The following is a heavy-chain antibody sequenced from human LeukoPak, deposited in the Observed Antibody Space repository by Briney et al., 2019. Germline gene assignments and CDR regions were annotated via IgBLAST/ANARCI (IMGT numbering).Heavy chain of an antibody. J-gene: IGHJ4*02. Sequence: GGSLRLSCAASGFTFSSYGMHWVRQAPGKGLEWVAAIWPDGSNKYYANSVKGRFTISRDNSQNTLYLQMNSLRAEDTAIYYCAKDIYCGGDCYIRAGDSWGQGTLVTVSS. CDR1: GFTFSSYG. CDR3: AKDIYCGGDCYIRAGDS. D-gene: IGHD2-21*02. CDR2: IWPDGSNK. V-gene: IGHV3-33*06.